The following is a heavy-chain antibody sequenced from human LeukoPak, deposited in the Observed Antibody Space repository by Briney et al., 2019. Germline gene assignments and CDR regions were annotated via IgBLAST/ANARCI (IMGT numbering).Heavy chain of an antibody. J-gene: IGHJ4*02. CDR3: TSVFFCRSTSCFFYFDY. CDR1: GGSFSGYY. Sequence: SETLSLTCAVYGGSFSGYYWRWLRQPPGKGLEWIGEINHSGSTNYNPSLKSRVTISVDTSKNQFSLKLSSVTAADTAVYYYTSVFFCRSTSCFFYFDYWGQGTLVTVSS. CDR2: INHSGST. V-gene: IGHV4-34*01. D-gene: IGHD2-2*01.